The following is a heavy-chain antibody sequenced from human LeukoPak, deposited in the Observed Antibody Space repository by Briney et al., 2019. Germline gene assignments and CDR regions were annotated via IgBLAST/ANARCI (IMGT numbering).Heavy chain of an antibody. CDR2: INAGNGNT. CDR3: ARGRGSYYD. J-gene: IGHJ4*02. D-gene: IGHD1-26*01. Sequence: ASVKVSCKASGYTFTSYAMHWVRQAPGQRLEWMGWINAGNGNTKYSQKFQGRVTMTTDTSTSTAYMELRSLRSDDTAVYYCARGRGSYYDWGQGTLVTVSS. CDR1: GYTFTSYA. V-gene: IGHV1-3*01.